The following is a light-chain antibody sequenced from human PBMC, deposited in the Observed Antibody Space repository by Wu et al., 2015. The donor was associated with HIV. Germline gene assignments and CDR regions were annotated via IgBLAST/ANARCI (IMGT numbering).Light chain of an antibody. CDR3: QQRSNWPPLA. CDR1: QSVSNS. CDR2: DVS. J-gene: IGKJ4*01. V-gene: IGKV3-11*01. Sequence: EIVLTQSPATLSLSPGERATPSCRASQSVSNSLAWYQQKPGQAPRLLIYDVSNRATGIPARFSGSGSGADFTLTISSLEPEDFAVYYCQQRSNWPPLAFGGGTKVEIK.